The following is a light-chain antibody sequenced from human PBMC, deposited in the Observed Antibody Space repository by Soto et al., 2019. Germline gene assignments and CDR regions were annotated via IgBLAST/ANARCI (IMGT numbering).Light chain of an antibody. Sequence: EIVLTQSPATLSLSPGERATLSCRASQSVSSDLAWYQQKPGQAPRLLIYEASNRATGIPDRFSGSGSATDFILTISSLEPEDFAVYYCQQRSNGPQTFGQGTKLEIK. CDR2: EAS. J-gene: IGKJ2*01. V-gene: IGKV3-11*01. CDR3: QQRSNGPQT. CDR1: QSVSSD.